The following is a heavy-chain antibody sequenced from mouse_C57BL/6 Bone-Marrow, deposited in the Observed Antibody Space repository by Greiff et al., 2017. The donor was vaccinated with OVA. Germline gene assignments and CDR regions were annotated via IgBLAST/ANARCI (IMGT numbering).Heavy chain of an antibody. Sequence: VTLKESGAELVRPGASVKLSCTASGFNIKDDYMHWVKQRPEQGLEWIGWIDPENGDTEYASKFQGKATITADTSSNTAYLQLSSLTSEDTAVYYCTTHSSTTVVAKAYWGQGTLVTVSA. D-gene: IGHD1-1*01. J-gene: IGHJ3*01. CDR2: IDPENGDT. CDR1: GFNIKDDY. CDR3: TTHSSTTVVAKAY. V-gene: IGHV14-4*01.